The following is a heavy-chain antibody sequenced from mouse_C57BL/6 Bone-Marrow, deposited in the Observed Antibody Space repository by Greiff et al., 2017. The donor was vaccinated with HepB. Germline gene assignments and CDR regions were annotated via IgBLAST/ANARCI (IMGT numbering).Heavy chain of an antibody. CDR2: ISGGGGNT. Sequence: VQLKESGGGLVKPGGSLKLSCAASGFTFSSYTMSWVRQTPEKRLEWVATISGGGGNTYYPDSVKGRFTISRDNAKNTLYLQMSSLRSEDTALYYCANYYGSSYGYFDVWGTGTTVTVSS. D-gene: IGHD1-1*01. V-gene: IGHV5-9*01. CDR3: ANYYGSSYGYFDV. J-gene: IGHJ1*03. CDR1: GFTFSSYT.